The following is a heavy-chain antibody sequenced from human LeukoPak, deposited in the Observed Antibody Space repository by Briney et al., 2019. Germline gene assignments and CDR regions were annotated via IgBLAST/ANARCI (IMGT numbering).Heavy chain of an antibody. CDR2: MYYSGST. CDR1: GDSITGSTYY. D-gene: IGHD3-22*01. Sequence: SETLSLTCTVSGDSITGSTYYWGWIRQPPGKGLERIGSMYYSGSTYYNPSLKSRVTMSADTSKNQVSLHLRSVTAADTAVYYCARQYYDSTGYYYFDYWGQGTLVTVSS. J-gene: IGHJ4*02. CDR3: ARQYYDSTGYYYFDY. V-gene: IGHV4-39*01.